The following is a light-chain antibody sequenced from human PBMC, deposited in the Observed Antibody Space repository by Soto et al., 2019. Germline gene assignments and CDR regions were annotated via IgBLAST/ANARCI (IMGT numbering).Light chain of an antibody. CDR3: QQYNSYWT. Sequence: DIQMTQSPSTLSASLGDRVTITCRASQSINIWLAWFQQKPGKAPKLLISGVSSLESGVPSRFSGSGFGTEFTLTISSLQPDDVATYYCQQYNSYWTFGQGTKVDIK. CDR2: GVS. CDR1: QSINIW. V-gene: IGKV1-5*01. J-gene: IGKJ1*01.